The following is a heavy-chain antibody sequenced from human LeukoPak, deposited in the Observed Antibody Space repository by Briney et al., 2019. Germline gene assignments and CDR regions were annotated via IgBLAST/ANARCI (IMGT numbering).Heavy chain of an antibody. J-gene: IGHJ3*02. D-gene: IGHD1-14*01. CDR1: GGSISSYY. CDR3: TRATDSRRYAFDI. CDR2: IYGSDIT. Sequence: SETLSLTCTVSGGSISSYYWSWIRQPAGEGLEWIGRIYGSDITNYNPSLRSRVTMSIDTSKNQFSLKLSSVTAADTAVYYCTRATDSRRYAFDIWGQGAVVTVSS. V-gene: IGHV4-4*07.